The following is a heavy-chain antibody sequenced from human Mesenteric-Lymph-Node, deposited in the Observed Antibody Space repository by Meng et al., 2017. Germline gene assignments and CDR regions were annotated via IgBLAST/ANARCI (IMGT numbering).Heavy chain of an antibody. Sequence: GESLKISCAASGFTFSSYAMHWVRQAPGKGLEWVAVISYDGSNKYYADSVKGRFTISRDNSKNTLYLQMNSLRAEDTAVYYCARDQEDYVWGSYRYTRYYGMDVRGQGTTVTVSS. CDR1: GFTFSSYA. CDR2: ISYDGSNK. J-gene: IGHJ6*02. V-gene: IGHV3-30*04. D-gene: IGHD3-16*02. CDR3: ARDQEDYVWGSYRYTRYYGMDV.